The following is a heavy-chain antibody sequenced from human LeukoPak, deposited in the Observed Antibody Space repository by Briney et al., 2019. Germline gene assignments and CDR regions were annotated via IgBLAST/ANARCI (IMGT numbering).Heavy chain of an antibody. J-gene: IGHJ6*02. D-gene: IGHD1-26*01. CDR2: INPNSGGT. CDR1: GYTFTGYY. V-gene: IGHV1-2*02. CDR3: VGGSYLRYYYYYGMDV. Sequence: GASVTVSCKASGYTFTGYYMHWVRQAPGQGLEWMGWINPNSGGTNYAQKLQGRVTMTTDTSTSTAYMELRSLRSDDTAVYYCVGGSYLRYYYYYGMDVWGQGTTVTVSS.